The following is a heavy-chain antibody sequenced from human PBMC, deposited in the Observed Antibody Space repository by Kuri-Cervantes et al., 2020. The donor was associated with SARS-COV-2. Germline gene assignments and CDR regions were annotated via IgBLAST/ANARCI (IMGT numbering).Heavy chain of an antibody. J-gene: IGHJ6*02. D-gene: IGHD3-3*01. V-gene: IGHV3-53*01. CDR2: IYSGGST. Sequence: GGSLRLSCEGSGFTFSDYYMSWVRQAPGKGLEWVSVIYSGGSTYYADSVEGRFAISRDNSKNTLYLQMNSLRAEDTAVYYCARARGEYDFWSGYYPSYYYYYGMDVWGQGTTVTVSS. CDR1: GFTFSDYY. CDR3: ARARGEYDFWSGYYPSYYYYYGMDV.